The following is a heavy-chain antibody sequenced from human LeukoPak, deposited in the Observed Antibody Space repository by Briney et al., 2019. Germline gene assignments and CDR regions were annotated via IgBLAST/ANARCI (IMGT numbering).Heavy chain of an antibody. Sequence: SGGSLRLSCAASGFTFSIYSMNWVRQAPGKGLEWVSYISGSSNTIYYADSVKGRFAIPRDNAKNSLYLQMNSLRAEDTALYYCATPADTTLDYWGQGTLVTVSS. CDR1: GFTFSIYS. CDR3: ATPADTTLDY. CDR2: ISGSSNTI. V-gene: IGHV3-48*01. D-gene: IGHD5-18*01. J-gene: IGHJ4*02.